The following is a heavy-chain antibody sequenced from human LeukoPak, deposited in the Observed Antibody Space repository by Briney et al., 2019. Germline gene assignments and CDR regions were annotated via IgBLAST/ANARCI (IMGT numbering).Heavy chain of an antibody. V-gene: IGHV1-2*02. D-gene: IGHD6-13*01. Sequence: ASVKVSCKASGYTFTGYYMHWVRQAPGQGLEWMGWINPNSGGTNYAQKFQGRVTMTRDTSISTAYKELSRLRSDDTAVYYCARDPGLAAAGTDYNWFDPWGQGTLVTVSS. CDR1: GYTFTGYY. J-gene: IGHJ5*02. CDR2: INPNSGGT. CDR3: ARDPGLAAAGTDYNWFDP.